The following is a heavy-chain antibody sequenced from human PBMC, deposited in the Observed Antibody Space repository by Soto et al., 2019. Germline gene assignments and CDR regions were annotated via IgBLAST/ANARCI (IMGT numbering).Heavy chain of an antibody. CDR2: ISGSGGST. V-gene: IGHV3-23*01. D-gene: IGHD1-26*01. Sequence: EVQLLESGGGLVQPGGSLRLSCAASGFTFSSYAMSWVRQAPGKGLEWVSAISGSGGSTYYADSVKGRFTISRDNSKNTLYLQMNSLRAEHTAVYYCAKDGWAGWYFDLWGRGTLVTVSS. J-gene: IGHJ2*01. CDR1: GFTFSSYA. CDR3: AKDGWAGWYFDL.